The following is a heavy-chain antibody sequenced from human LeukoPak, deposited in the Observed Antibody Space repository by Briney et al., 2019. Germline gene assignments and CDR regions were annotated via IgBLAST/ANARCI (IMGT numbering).Heavy chain of an antibody. CDR1: GFSVSGHY. CDR2: LFTDGTT. D-gene: IGHD3-16*01. CDR3: ARDRPYYDKGDMDV. J-gene: IGHJ6*02. Sequence: QAGGSLRLSCAASGFSVSGHYMSWVRQAPGKGLQWVSILFTDGTTYYADSVRGRFAISRDSYRNTLYLHMTGLRADDTALYFCARDRPYYDKGDMDVWGQGTMVTVSS. V-gene: IGHV3-53*01.